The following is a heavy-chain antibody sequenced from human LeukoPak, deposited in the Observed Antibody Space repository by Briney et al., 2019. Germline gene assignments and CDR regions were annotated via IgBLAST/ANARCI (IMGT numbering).Heavy chain of an antibody. CDR2: INGDGRNI. D-gene: IGHD3-3*01. CDR1: GFTFSSYW. V-gene: IGHV3-74*01. Sequence: GGSLRLSCVASGFTFSSYWMHWVRQDPRKGLVWVSRINGDGRNINYADSVRGRFTISRDNAKNSLYLQMNSLRAEDTAVYYCARQIPPQNYDFWSGYHYYYYYYMDVWGKGTTVTVSS. J-gene: IGHJ6*03. CDR3: ARQIPPQNYDFWSGYHYYYYYYMDV.